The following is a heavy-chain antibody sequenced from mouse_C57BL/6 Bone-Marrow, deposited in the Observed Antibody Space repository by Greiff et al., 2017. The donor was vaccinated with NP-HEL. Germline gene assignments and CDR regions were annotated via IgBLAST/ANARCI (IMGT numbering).Heavy chain of an antibody. CDR1: GYAFTNYL. Sequence: QVQLQQSGAELVRPGTSVKVSCKASGYAFTNYLIEWVKQRPGQGLEWIGVINPGSGGTNYNEKFKGKATLTADKSSSTAYMQLSSLTSEDSAVYFCARGTTPTAYYYGSSPRWFAYWGQGTLVTVSA. V-gene: IGHV1-54*01. J-gene: IGHJ3*01. D-gene: IGHD1-1*01. CDR2: INPGSGGT. CDR3: ARGTTPTAYYYGSSPRWFAY.